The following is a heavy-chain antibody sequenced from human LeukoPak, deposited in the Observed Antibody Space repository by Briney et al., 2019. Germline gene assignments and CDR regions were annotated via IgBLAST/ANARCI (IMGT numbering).Heavy chain of an antibody. CDR3: ARRKGGLTYYFDY. J-gene: IGHJ4*02. CDR2: IYYSGST. V-gene: IGHV4-39*07. CDR1: GGSISSSSYC. D-gene: IGHD3-9*01. Sequence: SETLSLTCTVSGGSISSSSYCWGWIRQPPGKGLEWIGSIYYSGSTYYNPSLKSRVTISVDTSKNQFSLKLSSVTAADTAVYYCARRKGGLTYYFDYWGQGTLVTVSS.